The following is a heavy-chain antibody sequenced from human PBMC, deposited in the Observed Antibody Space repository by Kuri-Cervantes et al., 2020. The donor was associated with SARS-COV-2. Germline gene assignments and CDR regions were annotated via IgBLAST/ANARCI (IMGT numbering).Heavy chain of an antibody. J-gene: IGHJ6*02. Sequence: GASLKFSCAASGFTFSSYSMNWVRQAPGKGLEWVSYITSIGSTIYYADFVKGRFTISRDNAKSSFHLQMDSLRVGETAVYYCVSGLGQLWTYAMDVWGQGATVTVSS. CDR1: GFTFSSYS. CDR3: VSGLGQLWTYAMDV. V-gene: IGHV3-48*01. CDR2: ITSIGSTI. D-gene: IGHD3-16*01.